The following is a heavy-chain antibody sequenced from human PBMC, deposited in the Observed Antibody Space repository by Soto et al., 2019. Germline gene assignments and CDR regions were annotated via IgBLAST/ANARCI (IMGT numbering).Heavy chain of an antibody. V-gene: IGHV1-18*01. J-gene: IGHJ4*02. Sequence: ASVKVSCKASGYTFTSYGFSWVRQAPGQGLEWMGWISGYNGNTNYSQKFQGRVTITRDTSASTAYMELSSLRSEDTAVYYCARDLSGCSGGSCYSARFDYWGQGTLVTVSS. CDR2: ISGYNGNT. CDR3: ARDLSGCSGGSCYSARFDY. D-gene: IGHD2-15*01. CDR1: GYTFTSYG.